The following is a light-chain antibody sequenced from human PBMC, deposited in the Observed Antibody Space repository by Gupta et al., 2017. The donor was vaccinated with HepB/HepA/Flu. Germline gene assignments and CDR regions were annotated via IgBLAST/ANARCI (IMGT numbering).Light chain of an antibody. J-gene: IGLJ2*01. V-gene: IGLV1-44*01. Sequence: QSVLTQPPSASGTPGPRVTISCSGSSSNIGSNTVNWYQQLPGTAPKLLIYSNNQRPSGVPDRFSGSKSGTSASLAISGLQSEDEADYYCAAWDDSLNGHVVVGGGTKLTVL. CDR1: SSNIGSNT. CDR3: AAWDDSLNGHVV. CDR2: SNN.